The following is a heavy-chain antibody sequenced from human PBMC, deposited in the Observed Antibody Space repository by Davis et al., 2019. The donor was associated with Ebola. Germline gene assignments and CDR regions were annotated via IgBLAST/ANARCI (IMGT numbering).Heavy chain of an antibody. J-gene: IGHJ5*02. D-gene: IGHD3-22*01. Sequence: PGGSLRLSCAASGFTFDDYGMSWVRQAPGKGLEWVSSISSSSSYIYYADSVKGRFTISRDNAKNSLYLQMNSLRAEDTAVYYCARGPYYYDSSGYRLNWFDPWGQGTLVTVSS. CDR3: ARGPYYYDSSGYRLNWFDP. V-gene: IGHV3-21*01. CDR2: ISSSSSYI. CDR1: GFTFDDYG.